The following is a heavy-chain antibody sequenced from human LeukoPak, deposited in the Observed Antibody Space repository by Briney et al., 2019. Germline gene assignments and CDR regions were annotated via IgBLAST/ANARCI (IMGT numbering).Heavy chain of an antibody. Sequence: GGSLRLSCAASGFTFSSYGMHWVRQAPGKGLEWVAFIRYDGSNKYYADSVKGRFTIPRDNSKNTLYLQMNSLRAEDTAVYYCAKDSPYYDFWSGSGPMGYFDYWGQGTLVTVSS. CDR1: GFTFSSYG. V-gene: IGHV3-30*02. D-gene: IGHD3-3*01. J-gene: IGHJ4*02. CDR2: IRYDGSNK. CDR3: AKDSPYYDFWSGSGPMGYFDY.